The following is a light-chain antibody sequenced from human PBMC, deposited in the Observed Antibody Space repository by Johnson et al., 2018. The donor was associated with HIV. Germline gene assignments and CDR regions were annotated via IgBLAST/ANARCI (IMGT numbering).Light chain of an antibody. V-gene: IGLV1-51*02. CDR1: GSNIGRNF. Sequence: QSVLTQPPSVSAAPGQKVTISCSGSGSNIGRNFVSWYQHVPGTVPKLLIYENNKRNSGISDRFSASKSGTSASLAISGLQSEDEADYYCAAWDDSLNGPYVFGTGTKVTVL. CDR3: AAWDDSLNGPYV. J-gene: IGLJ1*01. CDR2: ENN.